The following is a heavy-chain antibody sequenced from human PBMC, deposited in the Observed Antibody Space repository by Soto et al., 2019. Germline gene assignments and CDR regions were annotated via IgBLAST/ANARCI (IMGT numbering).Heavy chain of an antibody. V-gene: IGHV4-59*01. CDR3: AGASMTYSSSDRFDY. CDR2: IYYSGST. J-gene: IGHJ4*02. D-gene: IGHD6-6*01. Sequence: SETLSLTCTVSGGAICSYYWTWIRQPPGKGLEWIGYIYYSGSTNYNPSLKSRVTISVDTSKNQFSLKLSSVTAADTAVYYCAGASMTYSSSDRFDYWGQGTLVTVSS. CDR1: GGAICSYY.